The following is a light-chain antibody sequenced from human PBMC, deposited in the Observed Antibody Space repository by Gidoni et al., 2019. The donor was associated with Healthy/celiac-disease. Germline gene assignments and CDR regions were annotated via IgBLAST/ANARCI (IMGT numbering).Light chain of an antibody. J-gene: IGKJ3*01. CDR2: GAA. V-gene: IGKV3-15*01. Sequence: EIVMMQSPATLSVFPGEKATLSCRVSQSVSSNLAWYQQKRGQAPRHLIYGAATRATGIPARFSGSGSGTEFTLTISSLQSEDFAVYYCQQYNNWPLFTFGPGTKVDIK. CDR1: QSVSSN. CDR3: QQYNNWPLFT.